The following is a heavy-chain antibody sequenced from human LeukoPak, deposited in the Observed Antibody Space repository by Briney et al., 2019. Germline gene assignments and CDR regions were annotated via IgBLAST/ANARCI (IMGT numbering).Heavy chain of an antibody. D-gene: IGHD2-15*01. CDR1: GYTFTSYG. J-gene: IGHJ4*02. CDR2: ISAYNGNT. V-gene: IGHV1-18*01. CDR3: ARMGRLYCSGGSCYSLDY. Sequence: ASVKVSCKASGYTFTSYGISWVRQAPGQGLEWMGWISAYNGNTNYAQKLQGRVTMTTDTSTSTAYMELRSLRSDDTAVYYCARMGRLYCSGGSCYSLDYWGQGTLVTVSS.